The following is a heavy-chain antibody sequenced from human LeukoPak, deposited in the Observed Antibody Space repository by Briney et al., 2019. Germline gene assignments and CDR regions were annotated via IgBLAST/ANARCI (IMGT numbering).Heavy chain of an antibody. CDR3: ATPTTVVTSPTWYFDL. Sequence: GGSLRLSCAASGFTFSDHYMDWVRQAPGKGLEGGGRTRNQANSYTTEYAASVKGRFTISRDDSKNSLYLQMNSRKTEDTAVYYCATPTTVVTSPTWYFDLWGRGTLVTVSS. D-gene: IGHD4-23*01. V-gene: IGHV3-72*01. J-gene: IGHJ2*01. CDR2: TRNQANSYTT. CDR1: GFTFSDHY.